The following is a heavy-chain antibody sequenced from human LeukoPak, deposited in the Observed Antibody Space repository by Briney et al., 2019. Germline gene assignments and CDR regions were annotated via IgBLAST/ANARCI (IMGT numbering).Heavy chain of an antibody. CDR2: ISPSGGST. CDR3: ARSPTDDSSGYYYGFDY. CDR1: GYTFTSNY. V-gene: IGHV1-46*01. Sequence: ASVKVSCKAFGYTFTSNYMHWVRQAPGQGPEWMGVISPSGGSTTYAQKFQGRVTMTRDTSTSTVYMELSSLRSEDTAVYYCARSPTDDSSGYYYGFDYWGQGTLVTVSS. J-gene: IGHJ4*02. D-gene: IGHD3-22*01.